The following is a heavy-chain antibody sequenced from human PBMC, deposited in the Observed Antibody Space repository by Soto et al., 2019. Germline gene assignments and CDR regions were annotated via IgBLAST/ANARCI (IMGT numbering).Heavy chain of an antibody. D-gene: IGHD6-6*01. CDR1: GGSIDNSTSF. CDR2: INYRWPA. J-gene: IGHJ5*02. Sequence: PXATLSLTCSVSGGSIDNSTSFWGWLRQSPGKGLEWIATINYRWPAEYNPSLKSRVTISVDRSRNVLSLQMNYVTAPDTAVYYCANSFMSRPWFDTWGQGTLVTVSS. V-gene: IGHV4-39*02. CDR3: ANSFMSRPWFDT.